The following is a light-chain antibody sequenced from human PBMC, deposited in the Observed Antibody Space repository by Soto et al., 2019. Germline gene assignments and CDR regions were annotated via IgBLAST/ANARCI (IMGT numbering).Light chain of an antibody. V-gene: IGKV1-5*03. CDR3: QQYHTYCT. CDR1: QSISSW. J-gene: IGKJ2*02. CDR2: EAS. Sequence: DIPMTQSPSTLSASVGDRVTITCRASQSISSWLAWYQQKPGKAPKLLIYEASNLESGVPSRFNGRGSGTEFTLTISSLQPDDFATYYCQQYHTYCTFGQGTKLEIK.